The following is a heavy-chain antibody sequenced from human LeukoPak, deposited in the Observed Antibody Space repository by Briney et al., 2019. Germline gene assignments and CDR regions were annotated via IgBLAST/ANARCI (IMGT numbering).Heavy chain of an antibody. D-gene: IGHD3-3*01. CDR1: GGSIGSGGYY. J-gene: IGHJ4*02. Sequence: PSQTLSLTCTVSGGSIGSGGYYWSWIRQHPGKGLKWIGFISYSGSTYYNPSLQSRFTISVDTSKNQFSLNLSSVTAADTAVYYCAREYWSGSTRHFDDWGQGTLVTVSS. CDR3: AREYWSGSTRHFDD. V-gene: IGHV4-31*03. CDR2: ISYSGST.